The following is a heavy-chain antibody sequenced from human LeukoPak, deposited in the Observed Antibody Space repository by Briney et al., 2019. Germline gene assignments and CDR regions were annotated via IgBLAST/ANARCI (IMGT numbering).Heavy chain of an antibody. CDR1: GGSFSGYY. Sequence: SETLSLTCAVYGGSFSGYYWSWIRQPPGKGLEWIGEINHSGSTNYNPSLKSRVTISVDTSKNQFSLKLSSVTAADTAVYYCARRPYYGSGSSYYYYYYMDVWGKGTTVTISS. CDR2: INHSGST. D-gene: IGHD3-10*01. CDR3: ARRPYYGSGSSYYYYYYMDV. J-gene: IGHJ6*03. V-gene: IGHV4-34*01.